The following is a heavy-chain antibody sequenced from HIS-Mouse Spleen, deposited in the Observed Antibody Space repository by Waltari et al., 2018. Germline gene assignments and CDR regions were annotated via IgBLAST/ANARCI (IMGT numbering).Heavy chain of an antibody. J-gene: IGHJ4*02. CDR2: IDWDDDK. CDR1: GFSLSTSGMC. D-gene: IGHD6-19*01. CDR3: ARIAEGYSSGWYAFDY. Sequence: QVTLRESVPALVKPTQTLTLTCTFSGFSLSTSGMCVSWIRQPPGKALEWLARIDWDDDKYYNTSLKTGLTISKDTSKNQVVLTMTNMDPVDTATYYCARIAEGYSSGWYAFDYWGQGTLVTVSS. V-gene: IGHV2-70*15.